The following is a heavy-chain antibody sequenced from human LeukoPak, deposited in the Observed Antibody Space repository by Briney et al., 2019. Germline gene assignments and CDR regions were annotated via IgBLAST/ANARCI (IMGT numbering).Heavy chain of an antibody. Sequence: SETLSLTCTVSGGSISSYYWSWLRQPPGKGLEWIGYIYYSGSTNYNPSLKSRVTISVDTSKNQFSLKLSSVTAADTAVYYCARGHRHTAWSSGWYYWYFDLWGRGTLVTVSS. D-gene: IGHD6-19*01. V-gene: IGHV4-59*01. CDR1: GGSISSYY. CDR3: ARGHRHTAWSSGWYYWYFDL. J-gene: IGHJ2*01. CDR2: IYYSGST.